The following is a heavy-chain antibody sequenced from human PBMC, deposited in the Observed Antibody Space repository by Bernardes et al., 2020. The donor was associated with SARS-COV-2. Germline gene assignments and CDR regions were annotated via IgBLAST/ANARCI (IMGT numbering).Heavy chain of an antibody. CDR3: AKDRYSTNPWGSFHI. Sequence: GGSLRLSCESSGFTFSNYAMSWVRQAPGKGLEWVSAIGGSGSRTYYADSVKGRFTISRDNAKNTLYLQMNSLRVEDTAVYYCAKDRYSTNPWGSFHIWGQGTRVTVSS. CDR2: IGGSGSRT. CDR1: GFTFSNYA. D-gene: IGHD6-13*01. J-gene: IGHJ3*02. V-gene: IGHV3-23*01.